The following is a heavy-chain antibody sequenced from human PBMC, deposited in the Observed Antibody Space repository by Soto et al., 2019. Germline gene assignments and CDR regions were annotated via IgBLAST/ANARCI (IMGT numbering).Heavy chain of an antibody. D-gene: IGHD2-21*01. V-gene: IGHV4-59*01. CDR2: VYYNGGT. J-gene: IGHJ4*02. CDR1: AGSISSYY. CDR3: EREYSRPYYFDY. Sequence: SETLSLTCTVSAGSISSYYWSWIRQPPGKGLEWIGYVYYNGGTNYNPSLKSRVTISIDTSNNQFSLKLNSVTAADTAVYYCEREYSRPYYFDYWGQGTLVTVSS.